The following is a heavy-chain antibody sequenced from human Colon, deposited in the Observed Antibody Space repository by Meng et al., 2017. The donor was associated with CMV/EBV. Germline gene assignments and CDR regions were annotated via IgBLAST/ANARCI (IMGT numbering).Heavy chain of an antibody. CDR2: IYPGDSDS. Sequence: GGSLRLSCKGSGYNFANYWIGWVRQMPGKGLEWMGMIYPGDSDSRYRPSFEGQVTFSADVSISTAYLQWSSLMASDTAMYYCARLKLRGSGSHPFDPWGQGTLVTVSS. V-gene: IGHV5-51*01. CDR3: ARLKLRGSGSHPFDP. CDR1: GYNFANYW. D-gene: IGHD3-22*01. J-gene: IGHJ5*02.